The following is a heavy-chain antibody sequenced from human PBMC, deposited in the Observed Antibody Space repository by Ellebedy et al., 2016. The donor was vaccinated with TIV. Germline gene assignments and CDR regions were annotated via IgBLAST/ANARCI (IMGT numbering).Heavy chain of an antibody. V-gene: IGHV4-39*01. CDR1: GGSISSSSYY. J-gene: IGHJ4*02. Sequence: SETLSLXCTVSGGSISSSSYYWGWIRQPPGKGLEWIGSIYYSGSTYYNPSLKSRVTISVDTSKNQFSLKLSSVTAADTAVYYCARGIRLPWGSYRWDGNDFDYWGQGTLVTVSS. CDR3: ARGIRLPWGSYRWDGNDFDY. CDR2: IYYSGST. D-gene: IGHD3-16*02.